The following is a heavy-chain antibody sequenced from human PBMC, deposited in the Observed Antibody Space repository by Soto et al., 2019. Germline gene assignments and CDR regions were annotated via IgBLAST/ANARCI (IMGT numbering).Heavy chain of an antibody. V-gene: IGHV1-18*04. J-gene: IGHJ6*02. CDR3: ARDRGYCSSTSCYTLWWDPLYGMDV. Sequence: ASVKVSCKASGYTFTSYGISWVRQAPGQGLEWMGWISAYNGNTNYAQKLQGRVTMTTDTSTSTAYMELRSLRSDDTAVYYCARDRGYCSSTSCYTLWWDPLYGMDVWGQGTTVTVSS. CDR2: ISAYNGNT. D-gene: IGHD2-2*02. CDR1: GYTFTSYG.